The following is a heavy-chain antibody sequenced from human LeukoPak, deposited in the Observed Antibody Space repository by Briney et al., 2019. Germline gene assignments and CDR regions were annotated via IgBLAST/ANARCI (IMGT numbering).Heavy chain of an antibody. J-gene: IGHJ4*02. Sequence: GGSLRLSCAASGFTFSTYWMHWVRQAPGKGLVWVSRINSDGSTTTYADSVKGRFTISRDNAMNTLYLQMNSLRAEDTAVYYCASSRDGYRHWGQGTLVTVSS. CDR1: GFTFSTYW. D-gene: IGHD5-24*01. CDR3: ASSRDGYRH. CDR2: INSDGSTT. V-gene: IGHV3-74*01.